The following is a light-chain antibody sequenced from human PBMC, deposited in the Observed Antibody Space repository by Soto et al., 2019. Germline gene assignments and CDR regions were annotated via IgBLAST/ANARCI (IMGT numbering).Light chain of an antibody. CDR1: SSNIGSNT. J-gene: IGLJ1*01. CDR2: SNN. V-gene: IGLV1-44*01. Sequence: QYVLTQAPSGSGTPGQRVTISCSGSSSNIGSNTVNWYQQLPGTAPKLLIYSNNQRPSGVPDRFSGSKSGTSASLAISGLQSEDEADYYCAAWDDSLNGSYVFGTGTKVTVL. CDR3: AAWDDSLNGSYV.